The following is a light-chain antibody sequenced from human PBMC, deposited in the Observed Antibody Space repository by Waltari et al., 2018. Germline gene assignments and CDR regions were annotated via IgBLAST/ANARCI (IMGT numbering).Light chain of an antibody. CDR3: QKYGSLPAT. CDR1: QGRSKF. J-gene: IGKJ1*01. CDR2: DAS. V-gene: IGKV3-20*01. Sequence: CRASQGRSKFVALYQKKTGQAPSLLIYDASSRATGITGRFSGSGSGTDFSLTISRLGPEDLAVYYCQKYGSLPATFGQGTKVEIK.